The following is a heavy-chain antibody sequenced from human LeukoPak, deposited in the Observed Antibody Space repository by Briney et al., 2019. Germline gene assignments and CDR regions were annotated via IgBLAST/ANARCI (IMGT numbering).Heavy chain of an antibody. CDR3: AREEWSSTSPDY. J-gene: IGHJ4*02. Sequence: GGSLRLSCAASGFTFSSYSMNWVRQAPGKGLEWVSCISSSSSTIYYADSVKGRFTISRDNAKNSLYLQMNSLRAEDTAVYYCAREEWSSTSPDYWGQGTLVTVSS. D-gene: IGHD2-2*01. CDR1: GFTFSSYS. V-gene: IGHV3-48*01. CDR2: ISSSSSTI.